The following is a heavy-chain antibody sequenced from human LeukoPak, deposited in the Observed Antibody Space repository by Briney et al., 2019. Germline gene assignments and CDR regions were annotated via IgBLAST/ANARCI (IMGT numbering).Heavy chain of an antibody. CDR1: GGSISSYY. V-gene: IGHV4-4*07. J-gene: IGHJ6*03. Sequence: SETLSLTCTVSGGSISSYYWSWIRQPAGKGLEWIGRIYTSGSTDYNPSLKSRVTMSVDTSKNQFSLKLSSVTAADTAVYYCARGPFLPFNANYYYYYYMDVWGKGTTVTVSS. CDR2: IYTSGST. CDR3: ARGPFLPFNANYYYYYYMDV.